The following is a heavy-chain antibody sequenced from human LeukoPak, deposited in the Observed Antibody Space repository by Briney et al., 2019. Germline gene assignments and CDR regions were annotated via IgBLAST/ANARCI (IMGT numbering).Heavy chain of an antibody. CDR3: ARHVWGVINWFDP. CDR1: GYTFTGYY. Sequence: ASVKVSCKASGYTFTGYYMHWVRQAPGQGLEWMGWINPNSGGTNYAQKFQGRVTMTRDTSISTAYMELSRLRSDDTAVYYCARHVWGVINWFDPWSQGTLVTVSS. CDR2: INPNSGGT. J-gene: IGHJ5*02. V-gene: IGHV1-2*02. D-gene: IGHD3-16*01.